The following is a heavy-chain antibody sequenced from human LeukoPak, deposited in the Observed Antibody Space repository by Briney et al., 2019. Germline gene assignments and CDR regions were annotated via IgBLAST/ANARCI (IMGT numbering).Heavy chain of an antibody. CDR3: ARGPRISSRFNWFDP. D-gene: IGHD1-14*01. Sequence: PGGSLRLSCAASGFTFSSYAMSWVRQAPGKGLEWVSAISGSGGSTYYADSVKGRFTISRDNSKNTLYLQMNSLRAEDTAVYYCARGPRISSRFNWFDPWGQGTLVTVSS. J-gene: IGHJ5*02. CDR1: GFTFSSYA. CDR2: ISGSGGST. V-gene: IGHV3-23*01.